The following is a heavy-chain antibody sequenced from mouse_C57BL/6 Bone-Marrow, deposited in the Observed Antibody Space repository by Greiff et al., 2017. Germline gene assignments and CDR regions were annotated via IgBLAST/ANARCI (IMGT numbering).Heavy chain of an antibody. J-gene: IGHJ3*01. CDR2: ISSGGSYT. CDR3: AREGLRAWFAY. V-gene: IGHV5-6*02. Sequence: EVMLVESGGDLVKPGGSLKLSCAASGFTFSSYGMSWVRQTPDKRLEWVATISSGGSYTYYPDSEKGRFTISRDNAKNTLYLQMSSLKSEDTAMYYCAREGLRAWFAYWGQGTLVTVSA. CDR1: GFTFSSYG. D-gene: IGHD2-4*01.